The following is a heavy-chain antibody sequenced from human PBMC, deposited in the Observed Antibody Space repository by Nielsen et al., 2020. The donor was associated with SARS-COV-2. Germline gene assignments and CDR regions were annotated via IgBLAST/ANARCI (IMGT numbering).Heavy chain of an antibody. J-gene: IGHJ4*02. CDR2: IYYSGST. Sequence: GSLRLSCTVSGGSISSSSYYWGWIRQPPGKGLEWIGSIYYSGSTYYNPSLKSRVTISVDTSKNQFSLKLSSVTAADTAVYYCARFSGSYFGDYWGQGTLVTVSS. V-gene: IGHV4-39*01. CDR1: GGSISSSSYY. CDR3: ARFSGSYFGDY. D-gene: IGHD1-26*01.